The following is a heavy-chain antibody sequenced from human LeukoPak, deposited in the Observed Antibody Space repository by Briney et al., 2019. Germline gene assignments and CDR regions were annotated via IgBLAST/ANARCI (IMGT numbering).Heavy chain of an antibody. V-gene: IGHV1-46*01. J-gene: IGHJ4*02. CDR3: ARGSIVGATFDYFDY. D-gene: IGHD1-26*01. CDR1: GYTFSSYY. Sequence: ASVKVSCKASGYTFSSYYMHWVRQAPGQGLEWMGIISPSGSSTSHAQKFQGRVTMTRDTSISTAYMDLSRLRSDDTAVYYCARGSIVGATFDYFDYWGQGTLVTVSS. CDR2: ISPSGSST.